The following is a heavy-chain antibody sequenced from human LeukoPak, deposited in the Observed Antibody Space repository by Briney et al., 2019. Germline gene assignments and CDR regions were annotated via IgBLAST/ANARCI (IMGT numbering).Heavy chain of an antibody. CDR1: GASISSNNW. CDR3: ARVPFDTDAYYYYFGMDV. J-gene: IGHJ6*02. Sequence: SETLSLTCAVSGASISSNNWWSWVRQPPGKGLEWIGEGYQTGGTNYNPSLKSRVTIFVDTSKNQFSLKLTSVTAADTAVYYCARVPFDTDAYYYYFGMDVWGQGTTVTVSS. V-gene: IGHV4-4*02. CDR2: GYQTGGT. D-gene: IGHD2-8*02.